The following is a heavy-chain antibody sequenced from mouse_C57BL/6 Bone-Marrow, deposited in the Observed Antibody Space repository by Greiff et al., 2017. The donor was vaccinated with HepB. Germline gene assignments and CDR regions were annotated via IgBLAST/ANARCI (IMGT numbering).Heavy chain of an antibody. CDR2: IYPGSGST. J-gene: IGHJ3*01. D-gene: IGHD2-2*01. V-gene: IGHV1-55*01. CDR1: GYTFTSYW. Sequence: QVQLQQPGAELVKPGASVKMSCKASGYTFTSYWITWVKHRPGQGLEWIGDIYPGSGSTNYNEKFKSKATLTVDTSSSTAYMQLSSLTSEDSAVYYCARGWLRRRTWFAYWGQGTLVTVSA. CDR3: ARGWLRRRTWFAY.